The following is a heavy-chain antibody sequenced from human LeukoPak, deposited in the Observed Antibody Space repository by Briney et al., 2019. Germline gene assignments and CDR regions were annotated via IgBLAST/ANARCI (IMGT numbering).Heavy chain of an antibody. CDR1: GFTVSTNY. Sequence: GGSLRLSCAASGFTVSTNYMTWVRQAPGKGLGWVSVIFNDGNAYYADSVKGRFTISRDNSKNTLYLQMNSLRAEDTALYYCAREQYCYDNSGNTDYWGQGTLVTVSS. CDR2: IFNDGNA. CDR3: AREQYCYDNSGNTDY. J-gene: IGHJ4*02. V-gene: IGHV3-66*01. D-gene: IGHD3-22*01.